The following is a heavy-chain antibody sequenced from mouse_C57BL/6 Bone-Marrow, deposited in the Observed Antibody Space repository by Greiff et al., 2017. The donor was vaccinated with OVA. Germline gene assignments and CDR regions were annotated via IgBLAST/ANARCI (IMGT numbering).Heavy chain of an antibody. Sequence: VQLQQSGPELVKPGASVKISCKASGYTFTDYYMNWVKQSHGKSLEWIGDINPNNGGTSYNQKFKGKATLTVDKSSSTAYMELRSLTSEDSAVYYCARHSNYVFDYWGQGTTLTVSS. V-gene: IGHV1-26*01. CDR1: GYTFTDYY. CDR2: INPNNGGT. D-gene: IGHD2-5*01. CDR3: ARHSNYVFDY. J-gene: IGHJ2*01.